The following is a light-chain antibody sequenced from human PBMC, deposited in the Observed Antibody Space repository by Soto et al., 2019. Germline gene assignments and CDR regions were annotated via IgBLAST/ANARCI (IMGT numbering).Light chain of an antibody. CDR2: DVS. CDR1: SSDVAAYNY. CDR3: GSYTTSSNYV. J-gene: IGLJ1*01. Sequence: QSALTXPAPVSASPGQSITISCTGASSDVAAYNYVSWYQQRPGKARKLMIYDVSHRPSGVSHRFSGSKSGNTASLTISGLQAEDEAGYYCGSYTTSSNYVFGTGTKVIVL. V-gene: IGLV2-14*01.